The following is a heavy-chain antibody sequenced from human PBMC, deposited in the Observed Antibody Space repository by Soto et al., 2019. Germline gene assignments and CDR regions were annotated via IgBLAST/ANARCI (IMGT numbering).Heavy chain of an antibody. CDR3: ARHRFLEWDP. V-gene: IGHV4-31*03. CDR2: IYYSGST. CDR1: GGSISSGGYY. J-gene: IGHJ5*02. Sequence: SETLSLTCTVSGGSISSGGYYWSWIRQHPGKGLEWIGYIYYSGSTYYNPSLKSRVTISVDTSKNQFSLKLSSVTAADTAVYYCARHRFLEWDPWGQGTLVTVSS. D-gene: IGHD3-3*01.